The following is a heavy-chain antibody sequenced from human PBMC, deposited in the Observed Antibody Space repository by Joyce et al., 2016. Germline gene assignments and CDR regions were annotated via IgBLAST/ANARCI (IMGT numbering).Heavy chain of an antibody. CDR3: ARGNYGYDY. V-gene: IGHV3-48*03. CDR1: GFNFSGYE. D-gene: IGHD5-18*01. Sequence: DVQLVESGGGLVQPGGSLRISCAASGFNFSGYEMDWVRQATGKRLEWVSNIRASCTITYYPDSVKGRFTISRDNAKNSLYLQMDSLRAEDTAVYYCARGNYGYDYWGQGTPVTVSS. J-gene: IGHJ4*02. CDR2: IRASCTIT.